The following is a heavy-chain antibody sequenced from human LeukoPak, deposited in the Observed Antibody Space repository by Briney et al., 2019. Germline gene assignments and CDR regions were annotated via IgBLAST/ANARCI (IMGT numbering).Heavy chain of an antibody. D-gene: IGHD3-10*01. Sequence: GASVKVPCKASGYTFTSYYMHWVRQAPGQGLEWMGIINPSGGSTSYAQKFQGRVTMTRDTSITTAYMELSSLRSEDTAVYYCARSGFGSGISFDLWGQGTLVTVSS. V-gene: IGHV1-46*01. CDR3: ARSGFGSGISFDL. J-gene: IGHJ5*02. CDR1: GYTFTSYY. CDR2: INPSGGST.